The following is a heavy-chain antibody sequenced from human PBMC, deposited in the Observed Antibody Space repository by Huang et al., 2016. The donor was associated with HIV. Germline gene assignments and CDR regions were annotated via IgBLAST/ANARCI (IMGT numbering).Heavy chain of an antibody. Sequence: QVQLVESGGGVVQPGRSLRLSCAASGCPFNNHAMHWVRPAPGKGLDWVAVISNDGSNNYYADSVKCRFTISRDSSKSTLFLHMTSLRTEDTAVYYCARAKDTWDAYDIWGQGTMVIVSS. CDR1: GCPFNNHA. CDR3: ARAKDTWDAYDI. V-gene: IGHV3-30-3*01. D-gene: IGHD5-18*01. CDR2: ISNDGSNN. J-gene: IGHJ3*02.